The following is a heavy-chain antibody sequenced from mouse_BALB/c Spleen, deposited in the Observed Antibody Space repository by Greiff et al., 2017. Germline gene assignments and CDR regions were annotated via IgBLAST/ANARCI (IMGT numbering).Heavy chain of an antibody. CDR3: TDLYGSSPFAY. CDR1: GFTFSSYW. CDR2: IRLKSDNYAT. Sequence: EVKVEESGGGLVQPGGSMKLSCVASGFTFSSYWMSWVRQSPEKGLEWVAEIRLKSDNYATHYAESVKGKFTISRDDSKSRLYLQMNSLRAEDTGIYYCTDLYGSSPFAYWGQGTLVTVSA. J-gene: IGHJ3*01. D-gene: IGHD1-1*01. V-gene: IGHV6-3*01.